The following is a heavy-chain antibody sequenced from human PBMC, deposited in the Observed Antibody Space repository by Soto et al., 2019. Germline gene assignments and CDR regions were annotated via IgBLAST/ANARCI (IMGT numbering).Heavy chain of an antibody. CDR2: INAGNGNT. D-gene: IGHD3-10*01. CDR3: ARVVRGVIGFDY. V-gene: IGHV1-3*01. Sequence: GASVKVSCKASGYSFTSYAMHWVRQAPGQRLEWMGWINAGNGNTKYSQKFQGRVTITRDTSASTAYMELSSLRSEDTAVYYCARVVRGVIGFDYWGQGTLLTVSS. CDR1: GYSFTSYA. J-gene: IGHJ4*02.